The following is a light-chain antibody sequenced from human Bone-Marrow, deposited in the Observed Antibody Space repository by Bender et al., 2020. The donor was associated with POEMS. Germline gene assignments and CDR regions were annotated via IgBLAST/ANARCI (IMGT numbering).Light chain of an antibody. J-gene: IGLJ2*01. CDR1: KLGDKY. V-gene: IGLV3-1*01. Sequence: LTQPPSVSVSPGQTARISCSGHKLGDKYVSWYQQKPGQSPVLVIFEYTKRPSGIPERFSGSNSGNTATLTISGTQAMDETDYYCQAWDNNDLVFGGGAKLTVL. CDR2: EYT. CDR3: QAWDNNDLV.